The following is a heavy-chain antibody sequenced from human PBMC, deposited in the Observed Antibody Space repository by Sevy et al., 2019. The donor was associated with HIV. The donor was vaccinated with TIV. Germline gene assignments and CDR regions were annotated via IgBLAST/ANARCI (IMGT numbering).Heavy chain of an antibody. V-gene: IGHV3-21*01. CDR1: GFTFSTYT. J-gene: IGHJ3*02. Sequence: GGSLRLSCAASGFTFSTYTMNWVRRAPGKGLEWVSSISSSSNYIYYADSVKGRFTISRDNAKNSLYLQMNSLRAEDTALYYCARPYGSGSWEAFDIWGQGTMVTVSS. CDR2: ISSSSNYI. CDR3: ARPYGSGSWEAFDI. D-gene: IGHD3-10*01.